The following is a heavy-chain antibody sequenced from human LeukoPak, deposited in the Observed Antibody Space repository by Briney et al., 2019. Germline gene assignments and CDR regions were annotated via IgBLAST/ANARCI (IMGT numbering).Heavy chain of an antibody. CDR2: ISSSSSYI. D-gene: IGHD3-10*01. V-gene: IGHV3-21*01. Sequence: GGSLRLSCAASGFTFSSYSMNWVRQAPGKGLEWVSSISSSSSYIYYADSVKGRFTISRDNAKNSLYLQMNSLRAKDTAVYYCARDRAPGFDYWGQGTLVTVSS. J-gene: IGHJ4*02. CDR3: ARDRAPGFDY. CDR1: GFTFSSYS.